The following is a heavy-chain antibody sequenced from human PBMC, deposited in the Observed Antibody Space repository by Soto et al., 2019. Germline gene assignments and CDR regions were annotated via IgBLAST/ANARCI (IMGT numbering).Heavy chain of an antibody. D-gene: IGHD6-19*01. Sequence: XVSLRLSCAASGFTLSSYAMHWVRQAPGKGLEWVAMIWSDGTTKYYADSVKGRFTISRDSSKKTRYLQMNSLRVDDTAVYYCARDHLGSGWAFDYWGQGTLVTVPS. CDR3: ARDHLGSGWAFDY. V-gene: IGHV3-33*01. CDR2: IWSDGTTK. J-gene: IGHJ4*02. CDR1: GFTLSSYA.